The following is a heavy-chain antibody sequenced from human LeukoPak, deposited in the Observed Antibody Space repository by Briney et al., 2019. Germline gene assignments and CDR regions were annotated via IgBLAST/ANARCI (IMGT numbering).Heavy chain of an antibody. D-gene: IGHD5-18*01. V-gene: IGHV3-30-3*01. CDR2: ISYDGSNK. CDR1: GFTFSSYA. Sequence: GGSLRLSCAASGFTFSSYAMHWVRQAPGKGLEWVAVISYDGSNKYYADPVKGRFTISRDNSKNTLYLQMNSLRAEDTAVYYCARPGGYSYGSYFDYWGQGTLVTVSS. J-gene: IGHJ4*02. CDR3: ARPGGYSYGSYFDY.